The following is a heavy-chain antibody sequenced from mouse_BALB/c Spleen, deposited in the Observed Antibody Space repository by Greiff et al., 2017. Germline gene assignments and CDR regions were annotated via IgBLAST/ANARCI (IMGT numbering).Heavy chain of an antibody. CDR2: IYPGDGDT. J-gene: IGHJ4*01. D-gene: IGHD2-4*01. CDR3: ARDYDYESYAMDY. Sequence: VQLQQSGPELVKPGASVKISCKASGYAFSSSWMNWVKQRPGQGLEWIGRIYPGDGDTNYNGKFKGKATLTADKSSSTAYMQLSSLTSVDSAVYFCARDYDYESYAMDYWGQGTSVTVSS. V-gene: IGHV1-82*01. CDR1: GYAFSSSW.